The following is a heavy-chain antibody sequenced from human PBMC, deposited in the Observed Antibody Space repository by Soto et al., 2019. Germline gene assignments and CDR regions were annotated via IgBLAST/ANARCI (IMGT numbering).Heavy chain of an antibody. Sequence: QVQLVQSGAEVKKPGASVKVSCKASGYTFTSYGISWVRQAPGQGLEWMGWIRPYNGNTNYAQKLQGRVTMTTDTSTSTADMELRSLRTDDTAVYYGARDLPPQDYWGQGTLVTVSS. V-gene: IGHV1-18*01. J-gene: IGHJ4*02. CDR1: GYTFTSYG. CDR2: IRPYNGNT. CDR3: ARDLPPQDY.